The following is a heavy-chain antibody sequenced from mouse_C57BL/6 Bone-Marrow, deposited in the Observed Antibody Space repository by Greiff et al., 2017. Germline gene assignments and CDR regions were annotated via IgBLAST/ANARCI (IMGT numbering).Heavy chain of an antibody. CDR1: GFSLTSYG. CDR3: ARKGDYDEEDY. D-gene: IGHD2-4*01. Sequence: QVQLKESGPGLVQPSQSLSITCTVSGFSLTSYGVHWVRQSPGKGVEWLGVIWSGGSTDYNAAFISRLSISKDTSKSQVFFKINSLQADDTAIYYCARKGDYDEEDYWGQGTSVTVSS. CDR2: IWSGGST. J-gene: IGHJ4*01. V-gene: IGHV2-2*01.